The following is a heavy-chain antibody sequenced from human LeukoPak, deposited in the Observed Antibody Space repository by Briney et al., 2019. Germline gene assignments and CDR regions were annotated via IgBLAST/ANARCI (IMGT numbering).Heavy chain of an antibody. Sequence: GGSLRLSCAASGFTFSSYGMHWVRRAPGKGLEWVAVIWDEGGNKYYADSVKGRFTISRDNSKNTLYLQMNSLRAEYTAVYYCARDVPAYYYDSSGYTDAFDIWGQGTMVTVSP. J-gene: IGHJ3*02. CDR1: GFTFSSYG. D-gene: IGHD3-22*01. CDR2: IWDEGGNK. V-gene: IGHV3-33*01. CDR3: ARDVPAYYYDSSGYTDAFDI.